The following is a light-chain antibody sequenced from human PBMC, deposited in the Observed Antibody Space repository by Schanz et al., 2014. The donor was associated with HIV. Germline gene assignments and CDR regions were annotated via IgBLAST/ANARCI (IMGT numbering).Light chain of an antibody. J-gene: IGLJ2*01. V-gene: IGLV2-8*01. CDR1: SNDIGAYRY. Sequence: QSVLTQPPSASGSPGQSVAISCTGTSNDIGAYRYVSWYQHHPGRAPRLLIYEVTKRPSGVPGRFSGSKSGTSASLAITGLQADDEADYYCQSWDSSLNGVVFGGGTKVTVL. CDR3: QSWDSSLNGVV. CDR2: EVT.